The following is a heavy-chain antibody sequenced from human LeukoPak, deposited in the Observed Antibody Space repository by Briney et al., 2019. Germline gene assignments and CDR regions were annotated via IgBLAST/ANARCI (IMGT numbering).Heavy chain of an antibody. V-gene: IGHV4-59*08. Sequence: SETLSLTCTVSVGSISSYYWSWIRQPPGKGLEWIGYIYYSGSTNYNPSLKSRVTISVDTSKNQFSLKLSSVTAADTAVYYCARHANVDYGGKLYYFDYWGQGTLVTVSS. CDR1: VGSISSYY. CDR2: IYYSGST. D-gene: IGHD4-23*01. J-gene: IGHJ4*02. CDR3: ARHANVDYGGKLYYFDY.